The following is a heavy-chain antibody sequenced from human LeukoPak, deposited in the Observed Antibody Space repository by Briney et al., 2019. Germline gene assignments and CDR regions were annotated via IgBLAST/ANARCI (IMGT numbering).Heavy chain of an antibody. CDR1: GDTSTGDY. CDR3: ARVLGSSGAFDI. D-gene: IGHD3-10*01. Sequence: ASVKVSCKASGDTSTGDYMHGVRQAPGQGLEWMGWINPNSGGTNYAQKFQGRVTMSRETSTSPVYMELSSLRAEDTAVYYCARVLGSSGAFDIWGQGTLVTVSS. CDR2: INPNSGGT. V-gene: IGHV1-2*02. J-gene: IGHJ3*02.